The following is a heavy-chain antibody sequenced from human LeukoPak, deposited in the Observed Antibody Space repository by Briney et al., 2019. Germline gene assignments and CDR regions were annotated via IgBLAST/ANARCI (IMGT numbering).Heavy chain of an antibody. CDR3: ARGNKKYQLLEYYYYYYMDV. CDR2: INPNSGGT. D-gene: IGHD2-2*01. J-gene: IGHJ6*03. CDR1: GYTFTVYY. Sequence: ASVTVSCKASGYTFTVYYMHWVRQAPGQGLEWMGWINPNSGGTNYAQKFQGRVTMTRDTSISTAYMELSRLRSDDTAVYYCARGNKKYQLLEYYYYYYMDVWGKGTTVAVSS. V-gene: IGHV1-2*02.